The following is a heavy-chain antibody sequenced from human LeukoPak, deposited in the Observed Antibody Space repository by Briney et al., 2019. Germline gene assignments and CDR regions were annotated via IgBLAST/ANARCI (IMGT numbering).Heavy chain of an antibody. CDR1: GGSISSSSYY. J-gene: IGHJ4*02. CDR2: IYYSGST. V-gene: IGHV4-39*01. Sequence: SETLSLTCTVSGGSISSSSYYWGWIRQPPGTGLEWIGSIYYSGSTYYNPSLKSRVTISVDTSKNQSSLKLSSVTAADTAVYYCARLQEMARGDYWGQGTLVTVSS. D-gene: IGHD5-24*01. CDR3: ARLQEMARGDY.